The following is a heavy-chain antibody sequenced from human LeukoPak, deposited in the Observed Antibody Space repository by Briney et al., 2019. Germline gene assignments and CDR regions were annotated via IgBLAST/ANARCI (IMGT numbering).Heavy chain of an antibody. J-gene: IGHJ3*02. V-gene: IGHV4-59*01. CDR1: GGSISSYY. CDR3: ARGHPARLWVIGVGDAFDI. CDR2: IYYSGST. Sequence: SETLSLTCTVSGGSISSYYWSWIRQPPGKGLEWIGYIYYSGSTNYNPSLKSRVTISVDTSKNQFSLKLSSVTAADTAVYYCARGHPARLWVIGVGDAFDIWGQGTIVTVSS. D-gene: IGHD3-3*01.